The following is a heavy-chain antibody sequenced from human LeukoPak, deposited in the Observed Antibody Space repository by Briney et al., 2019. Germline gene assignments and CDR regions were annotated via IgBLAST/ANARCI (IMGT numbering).Heavy chain of an antibody. J-gene: IGHJ4*02. CDR3: AKPAGAWYFDC. CDR2: ITGSGITP. Sequence: GGSLRLSCAASEFTFSDYYMSWVRQAPGKGLEWVSAITGSGITPYYADSVKGRFTISKDNSKNTLYLQMNSLRAEDTAIYYCAKPAGAWYFDCWGQGTLVTVSS. CDR1: EFTFSDYY. V-gene: IGHV3-23*01. D-gene: IGHD4/OR15-4a*01.